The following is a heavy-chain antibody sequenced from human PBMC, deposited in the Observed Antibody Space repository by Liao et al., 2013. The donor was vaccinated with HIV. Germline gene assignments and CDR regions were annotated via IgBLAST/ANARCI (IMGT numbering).Heavy chain of an antibody. Sequence: QVQLQESGPGLVKPSETLSLTCTVSGGSISSYYWSWIRQPAGKGLEWIGRIYTSGSTNYNPSLKSRVTMSVDTSKNQFSLKLSSVTAADTAVYYCAGRQYDFWXGYSSNWFDPWAREPWSPSPQ. CDR3: AGRQYDFWXGYSSNWFDP. CDR2: IYTSGST. CDR1: GGSISSYY. J-gene: IGHJ5*02. D-gene: IGHD3-3*01. V-gene: IGHV4-4*07.